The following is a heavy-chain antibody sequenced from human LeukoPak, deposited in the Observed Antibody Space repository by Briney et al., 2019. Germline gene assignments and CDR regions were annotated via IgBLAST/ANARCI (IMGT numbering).Heavy chain of an antibody. Sequence: ASVKVSCKDSVYTFTGYYMHWVRQAPGQGLEWMGWFNPNSGGTNYAQKFQGRVTMTRDTSISTAYMELSRLRSDDTAVYYCASVAYYHYVWGSSSFDYWGQGTLVTVSS. V-gene: IGHV1-2*02. CDR3: ASVAYYHYVWGSSSFDY. D-gene: IGHD3-16*01. J-gene: IGHJ4*02. CDR2: FNPNSGGT. CDR1: VYTFTGYY.